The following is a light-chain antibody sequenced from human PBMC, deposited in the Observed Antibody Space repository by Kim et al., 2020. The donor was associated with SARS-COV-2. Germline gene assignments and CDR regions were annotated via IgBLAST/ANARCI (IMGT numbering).Light chain of an antibody. CDR1: QSVGGN. J-gene: IGKJ1*01. CDR3: HHYNNWPPWA. CDR2: GTS. V-gene: IGKV3-15*01. Sequence: SPGGRATLSCRASQSVGGNLAWYQQRPGQAPRLLIFGTSTRATGIPARFSGSGSGTEFTLTISSLQSEDSAVYYCHHYNNWPPWAFGQGTKVDIK.